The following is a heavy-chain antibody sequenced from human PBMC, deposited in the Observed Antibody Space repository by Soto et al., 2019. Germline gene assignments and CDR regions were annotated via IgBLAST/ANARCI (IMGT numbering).Heavy chain of an antibody. Sequence: SETLSLTCTVSGGSISSSSYYWGWIRQPPGKGLEWIGYIYYSGSTYYNPSLKSRVTISVDTSKNQFSLKLSSVTAADTAVYYCARSYGSDAFDIWGQGTMVTVSS. CDR1: GGSISSSSYY. CDR2: IYYSGST. D-gene: IGHD3-10*01. CDR3: ARSYGSDAFDI. J-gene: IGHJ3*02. V-gene: IGHV4-31*03.